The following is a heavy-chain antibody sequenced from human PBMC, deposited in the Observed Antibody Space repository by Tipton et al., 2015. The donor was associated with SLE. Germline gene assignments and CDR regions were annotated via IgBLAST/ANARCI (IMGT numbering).Heavy chain of an antibody. CDR1: GGSISSYY. J-gene: IGHJ5*02. D-gene: IGHD1-26*01. CDR3: ARDHGGGAQDNWFDP. V-gene: IGHV4-59*12. Sequence: TLSLTCTVSGGSISSYYWSWIRQPPGKGLEWIGYIYYSGSTYYNPSLKSRVTISVDTSKNQFSLKLSSVTAADTAVYYCARDHGGGAQDNWFDPWGQGTLVTVSS. CDR2: IYYSGST.